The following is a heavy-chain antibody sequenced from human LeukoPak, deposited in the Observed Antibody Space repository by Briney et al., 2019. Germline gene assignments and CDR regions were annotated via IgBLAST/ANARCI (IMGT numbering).Heavy chain of an antibody. CDR3: ARAKGYSYGYYFDY. CDR2: IYYSGST. D-gene: IGHD5-18*01. CDR1: GGSISSSSYY. V-gene: IGHV4-39*07. Sequence: SETLSLTCTVSGGSISSSSYYWGWIRQPPGKGLEWIGSIYYSGSTYYNPSLKSRVTISVDTSKNQFSLRLSSVTAADTAVYYCARAKGYSYGYYFDYWGQGTLVTVSS. J-gene: IGHJ4*02.